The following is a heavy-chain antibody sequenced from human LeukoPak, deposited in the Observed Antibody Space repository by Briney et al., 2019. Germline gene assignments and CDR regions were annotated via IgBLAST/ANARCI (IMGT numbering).Heavy chain of an antibody. J-gene: IGHJ4*02. V-gene: IGHV3-66*01. CDR2: IYSGGTT. CDR1: GFTLSSNY. D-gene: IGHD3-10*01. Sequence: GGSLRLSCAGSGFTLSSNYMSWLGQAPGKGLAWVSVIYSGGTTYHADSVKGRFTVSRDDSKNTLYLQMNSLRVEDTAVYFCARDRGFNWGQGTLVTVSS. CDR3: ARDRGFN.